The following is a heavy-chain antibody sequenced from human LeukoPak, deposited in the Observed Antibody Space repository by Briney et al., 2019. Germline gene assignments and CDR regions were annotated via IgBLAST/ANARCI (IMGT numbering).Heavy chain of an antibody. J-gene: IGHJ4*02. Sequence: ASVKDSCQVSGYTLPELSMHWLRQAPGKGRDWMGGFDPEDGETIYAQKFQGRVTMTEDTSTDTAYMELSSLRSEDTAVYYCATDRMWYSSSWYYFDYWGQGTLVTVSS. V-gene: IGHV1-24*01. CDR3: ATDRMWYSSSWYYFDY. CDR1: GYTLPELS. D-gene: IGHD6-13*01. CDR2: FDPEDGET.